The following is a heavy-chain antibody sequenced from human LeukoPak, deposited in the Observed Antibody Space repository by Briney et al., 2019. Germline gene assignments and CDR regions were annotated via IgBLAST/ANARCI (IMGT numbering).Heavy chain of an antibody. CDR3: ARSYCSGGSCYTGWFDP. CDR2: INPSGGST. D-gene: IGHD2-15*01. J-gene: IGHJ5*02. V-gene: IGHV1-46*01. CDR1: GYTFTSYY. Sequence: ASVKVSCKASGYTFTSYYMHWVRQAPGQGLEWMGIINPSGGSTSYAQKFQGRVTMTRDTSTSTVCMELSSLRSEDTAVYYCARSYCSGGSCYTGWFDPWGQGTLVTVSS.